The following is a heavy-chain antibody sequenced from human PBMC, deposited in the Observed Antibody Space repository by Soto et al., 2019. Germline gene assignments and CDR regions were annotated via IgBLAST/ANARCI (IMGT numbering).Heavy chain of an antibody. V-gene: IGHV3-21*01. Sequence: GGSLRLSCAASGFTFSSYSMNWVRQAPGKWLEWVSSISSSSSYIYYADSVKGRFTISKDNAKNSLYLQMNSLRAEDTAVYYCARDTATGPPYYYYYGMDVWGQVTTVTVSS. CDR1: GFTFSSYS. CDR3: ARDTATGPPYYYYYGMDV. CDR2: ISSSSSYI. D-gene: IGHD5-18*01. J-gene: IGHJ6*02.